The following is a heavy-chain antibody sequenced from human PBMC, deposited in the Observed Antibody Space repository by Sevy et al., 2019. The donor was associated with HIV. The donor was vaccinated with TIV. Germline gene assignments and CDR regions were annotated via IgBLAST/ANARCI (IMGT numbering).Heavy chain of an antibody. V-gene: IGHV3-23*01. Sequence: GGSLRLSCAASGFTFSSYAMSWVRQAPGKGLEWVSAISGSGGSTYYADSVKGRFTISRDNAKNSLYLQMNSLSDDDTAVYYCARSGGLRYWGQGTLVTVSS. J-gene: IGHJ4*02. D-gene: IGHD3-16*02. CDR1: GFTFSSYA. CDR2: ISGSGGST. CDR3: ARSGGLRY.